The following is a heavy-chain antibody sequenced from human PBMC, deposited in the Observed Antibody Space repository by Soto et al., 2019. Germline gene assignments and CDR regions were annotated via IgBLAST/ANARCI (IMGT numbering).Heavy chain of an antibody. J-gene: IGHJ4*02. CDR1: GFTFSSYS. V-gene: IGHV3-21*01. Sequence: PGGSLRLSGAASGFTFSSYSMNWVRQAPGKGLEWVSSISSSSYIYYADSVKGRFTISRDNAKNSLYLQMNSLRAEDTAVYYCARDRNTAMVDYWGQGTLVTVSS. D-gene: IGHD5-18*01. CDR2: ISSSSYI. CDR3: ARDRNTAMVDY.